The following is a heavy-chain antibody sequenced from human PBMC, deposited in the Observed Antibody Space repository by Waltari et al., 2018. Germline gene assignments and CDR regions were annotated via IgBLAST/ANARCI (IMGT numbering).Heavy chain of an antibody. V-gene: IGHV3-23*04. J-gene: IGHJ3*02. Sequence: EVQLVESGGGLVQPGGSLRLSCAASGFTFSSSAMSWVRPAPGKGLEWVSAISGSGGSTYSADSVKGRFTISRDNSKNTLYLQMNSLRAEDTAVYYCAKAPLRYGSGHDAFDIWGQGTMVTVSS. CDR1: GFTFSSSA. CDR3: AKAPLRYGSGHDAFDI. D-gene: IGHD1-1*01. CDR2: ISGSGGST.